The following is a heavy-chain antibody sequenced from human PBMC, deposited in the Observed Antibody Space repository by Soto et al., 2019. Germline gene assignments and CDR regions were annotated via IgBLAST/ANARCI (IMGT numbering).Heavy chain of an antibody. CDR1: GGSISSYY. CDR3: ARVYCTNGVCHLDY. D-gene: IGHD2-8*01. J-gene: IGHJ4*02. Sequence: QVQLQESGPGLVKPSETLSLTCTVSGGSISSYYWSWIRQPPGKGLEWIGYIYYSGSTNYNPSLKSRVTISVDTSKNQFSLKLSSVTAADTAVYYCARVYCTNGVCHLDYWGQGTLVTVSS. CDR2: IYYSGST. V-gene: IGHV4-59*01.